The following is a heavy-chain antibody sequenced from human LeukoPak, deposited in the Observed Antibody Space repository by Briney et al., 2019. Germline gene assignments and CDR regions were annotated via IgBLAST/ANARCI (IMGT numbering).Heavy chain of an antibody. CDR1: GFTVSSNY. J-gene: IGHJ6*02. V-gene: IGHV3-66*01. D-gene: IGHD4-17*01. Sequence: GGSLRLSCAASGFTVSSNYMSWVRQAPGKGLEWVSVIYSGGSTYYADSVKGRFTISRDNSKNTLYLQMNGLRAEDTAVYYCASTVTTPYYYYGMDVWGQGTTVTVSS. CDR3: ASTVTTPYYYYGMDV. CDR2: IYSGGST.